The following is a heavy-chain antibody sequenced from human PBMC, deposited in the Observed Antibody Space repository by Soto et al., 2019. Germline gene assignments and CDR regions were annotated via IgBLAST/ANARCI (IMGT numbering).Heavy chain of an antibody. CDR2: VIPIFGTA. D-gene: IGHD2-2*01. Sequence: QVQLVQSGAEVKKPGSSVKVSCKASGGTFSSYAISWVRQAPGQGLEWKGGVIPIFGTANYAQKFQGRVTSTADESTSTAYMELSRLRSEDTVVYYCARAVVVVPAALFYYYGRDVWGQGTTVTVSS. CDR1: GGTFSSYA. J-gene: IGHJ6*02. CDR3: ARAVVVVPAALFYYYGRDV. V-gene: IGHV1-69*01.